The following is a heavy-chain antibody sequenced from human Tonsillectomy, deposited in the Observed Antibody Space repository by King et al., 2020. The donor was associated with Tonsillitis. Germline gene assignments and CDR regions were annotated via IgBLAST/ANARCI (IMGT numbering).Heavy chain of an antibody. CDR1: GFTFDDYA. CDR2: ISGDGGKT. V-gene: IGHV3-43*02. D-gene: IGHD3-10*01. J-gene: IGHJ6*03. CDR3: VKDDKFGQTDYYYMDV. Sequence: GQLVQSGGGVVQPGGSLRLSCATSGFTFDDYAMHWVRQAPGKGLELVSLISGDGGKTFYTDSVKGRFTISRDNSKNSLYLQMNSLRTEDTALYYCVKDDKFGQTDYYYMDVWGKGTTVTVSS.